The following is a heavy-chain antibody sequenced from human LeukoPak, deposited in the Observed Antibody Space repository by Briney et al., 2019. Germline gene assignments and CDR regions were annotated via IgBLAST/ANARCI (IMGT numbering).Heavy chain of an antibody. CDR1: GGSISSGDYY. J-gene: IGHJ6*04. CDR3: ASTVTKGLWYYYGMDV. Sequence: SETLSLTCTVSGGSISSGDYYWSWIRQPPGKGLEWIGYTYYSGSTYYNPSLKSRVTISVDTSKNQFSLKLSSVTAADTAVYYCASTVTKGLWYYYGMDVWGKGTTVTVSS. CDR2: TYYSGST. V-gene: IGHV4-30-4*01. D-gene: IGHD4-17*01.